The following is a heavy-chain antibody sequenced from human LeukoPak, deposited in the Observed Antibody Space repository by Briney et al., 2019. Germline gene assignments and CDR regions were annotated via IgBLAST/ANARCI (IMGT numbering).Heavy chain of an antibody. CDR3: ARRTDSGWKWFDP. CDR2: IHPGEYER. Sequence: GESLKISCKASGYRFTSYWIGGVRKMPGKGLEWMGVIHPGEYERRYSPSFEGQVTISADKSISTAYMQWSSLKASDTAMYYCARRTDSGWKWFDPWGQGTLVTVSS. J-gene: IGHJ5*02. V-gene: IGHV5-51*01. D-gene: IGHD6-25*01. CDR1: GYRFTSYW.